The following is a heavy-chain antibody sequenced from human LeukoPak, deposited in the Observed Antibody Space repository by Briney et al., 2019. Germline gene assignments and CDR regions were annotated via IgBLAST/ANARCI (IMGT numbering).Heavy chain of an antibody. Sequence: GGSLRLSCAASGFTFSSYEMNWVRQAPGKGLEWVSYISTTGSSIYYADSVKGRFTISRDNAKNSLYLQMNSLRAEDTAVYYCARLGIQLLDIWGQGTMVTVSS. V-gene: IGHV3-48*03. D-gene: IGHD5-18*01. CDR3: ARLGIQLLDI. J-gene: IGHJ3*02. CDR2: ISTTGSSI. CDR1: GFTFSSYE.